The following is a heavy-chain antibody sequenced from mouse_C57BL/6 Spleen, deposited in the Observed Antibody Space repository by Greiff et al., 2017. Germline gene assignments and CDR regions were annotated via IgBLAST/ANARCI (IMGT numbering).Heavy chain of an antibody. CDR2: ISSGGRYT. Sequence: DVKLVESGGDLVKPGGSLKLSCAASGFTFSSYGMSWVRQTPDKRLEWVATISSGGRYTYYPDSVKGRFTISRDNAKNTLYLQMSSLKSEDTAMYSCARQYDYDWDFYVWGTGTTVTVAS. D-gene: IGHD2-4*01. CDR1: GFTFSSYG. CDR3: ARQYDYDWDFYV. J-gene: IGHJ1*03. V-gene: IGHV5-6*02.